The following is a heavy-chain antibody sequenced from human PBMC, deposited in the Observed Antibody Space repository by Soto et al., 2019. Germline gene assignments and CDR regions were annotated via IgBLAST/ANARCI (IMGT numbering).Heavy chain of an antibody. D-gene: IGHD2-15*01. Sequence: QAQLVQSGAEVKKPGSSVKVSCKASGGTFSSYAISWVQQAPGQGLEWMGGVIPIFGTANYAQKFQGRVTITADESTSTAYMELSSLRSEDTAVYYCARGRGGYCSGGSCYSGWFDPWGQGTLVTVSS. CDR3: ARGRGGYCSGGSCYSGWFDP. CDR1: GGTFSSYA. V-gene: IGHV1-69*01. CDR2: VIPIFGTA. J-gene: IGHJ5*02.